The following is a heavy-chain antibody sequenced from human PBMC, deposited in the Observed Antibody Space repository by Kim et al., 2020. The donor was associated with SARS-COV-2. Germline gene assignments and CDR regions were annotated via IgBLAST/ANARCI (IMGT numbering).Heavy chain of an antibody. D-gene: IGHD3-10*01. V-gene: IGHV4-34*01. J-gene: IGHJ4*02. CDR3: ARSLFRMVRGLPPGY. CDR2: INHSGST. CDR1: GGSFSGYY. Sequence: SETLSLTCAVYGGSFSGYYWSWIRQPPGKGLEWIGEINHSGSTNYNPSLKSRVTISVDTSKNQFSLKLSSVTAADTAVYYCARSLFRMVRGLPPGYWGQGTLVTVSS.